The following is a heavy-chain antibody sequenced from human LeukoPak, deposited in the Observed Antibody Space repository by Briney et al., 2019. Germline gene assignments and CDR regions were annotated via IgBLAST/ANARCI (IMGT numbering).Heavy chain of an antibody. D-gene: IGHD2-15*01. CDR2: IIPIFGTA. J-gene: IGHJ4*02. CDR1: GGTFCSYA. Sequence: ASVKVSCKASGGTFCSYAISWVRQAPGQGLEWMGGIIPIFGTANYAQKFQGRVTITADESTSTAYMELSSLRSEDTAVYYCASPRDCSGGSCYPYYFDYWGQGTLVTVSS. CDR3: ASPRDCSGGSCYPYYFDY. V-gene: IGHV1-69*13.